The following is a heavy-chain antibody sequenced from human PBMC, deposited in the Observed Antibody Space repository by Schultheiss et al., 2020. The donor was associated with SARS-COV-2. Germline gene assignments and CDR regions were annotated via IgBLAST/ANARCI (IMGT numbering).Heavy chain of an antibody. CDR2: IWHDGSRT. V-gene: IGHV3-33*08. CDR3: ARDSDYGDYDNWFDP. D-gene: IGHD4-17*01. Sequence: GGSLRLSCAASGFTFSSYGMHWVRQAPGKGLEWVAVIWHDGSRTEYVDPVKGRFTISRDNSKNMVYLQMNGLRGEDTAVYYCARDSDYGDYDNWFDPWGQGTLVTVSS. J-gene: IGHJ5*02. CDR1: GFTFSSYG.